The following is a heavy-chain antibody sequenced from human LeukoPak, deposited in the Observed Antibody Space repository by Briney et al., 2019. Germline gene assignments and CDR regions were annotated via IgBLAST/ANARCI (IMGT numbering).Heavy chain of an antibody. V-gene: IGHV3-21*01. CDR3: ARDSSRTAFDY. J-gene: IGHJ4*02. CDR1: GFTFSSYS. CDR2: ISSSSSYI. Sequence: PGGSLRLSCAASGFTFSSYSMNWVRQAPGKGLAWVSSISSSSSYIYYADSVKGRFTISRDNAKNSLYLQMNSLRAEDTAVYYCARDSSRTAFDYWGQGTLVTVSS. D-gene: IGHD6-13*01.